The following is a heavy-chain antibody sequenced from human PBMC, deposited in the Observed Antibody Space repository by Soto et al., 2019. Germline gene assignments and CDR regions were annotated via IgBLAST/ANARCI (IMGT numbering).Heavy chain of an antibody. D-gene: IGHD3-22*01. Sequence: SVKVSCKASGGTFSSYAISWVRQAPGQGLEWMGGIIPIFGTANYAQKFQGRVTITADESTSTAYMELSSLRSEDTAVYYCARVPYYYDSSGYPSLPYYFDYWGQGTLVTVS. V-gene: IGHV1-69*13. CDR1: GGTFSSYA. CDR3: ARVPYYYDSSGYPSLPYYFDY. J-gene: IGHJ4*02. CDR2: IIPIFGTA.